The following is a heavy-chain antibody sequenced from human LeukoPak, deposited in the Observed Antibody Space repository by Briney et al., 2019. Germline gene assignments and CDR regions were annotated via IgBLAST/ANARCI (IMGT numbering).Heavy chain of an antibody. CDR1: GFXFSSHV. CDR3: AKDPGYSSGWLDY. D-gene: IGHD6-19*01. J-gene: IGHJ4*02. V-gene: IGHV3-30*18. CDR2: TSHDGNNR. Sequence: GGSLRLSCAVTGFXFSSHVIYWVRQAPGKGLEWVAVTSHDGNNRYYADSVKGRFSISRDNSKNTVYLQMNSLRAEDTAVYYCAKDPGYSSGWLDYWGQGTLVTVSS.